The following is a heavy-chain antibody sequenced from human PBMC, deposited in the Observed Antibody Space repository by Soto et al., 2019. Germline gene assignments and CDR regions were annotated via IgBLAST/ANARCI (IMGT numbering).Heavy chain of an antibody. V-gene: IGHV4-59*01. D-gene: IGHD3-22*01. CDR2: IYYSGST. Sequence: PSQTLSLTCRVWDGCICRCYRNWIRKNPGKGLEWIEYIYYSGSTNYNPSLKSRVTISVDRSKNQFSLKLSSVSAADTAVYYCARVLPYDSSGYVGFDYWGQGTLVTVSS. CDR1: DGCICRCY. CDR3: ARVLPYDSSGYVGFDY. J-gene: IGHJ4*02.